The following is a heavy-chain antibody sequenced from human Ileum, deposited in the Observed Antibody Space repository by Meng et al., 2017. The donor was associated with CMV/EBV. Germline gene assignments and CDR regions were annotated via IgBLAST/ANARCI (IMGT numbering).Heavy chain of an antibody. CDR3: AREGPTDWGRALDY. CDR1: GGSIGSYY. D-gene: IGHD7-27*01. CDR2: IYTSGSS. V-gene: IGHV4-4*07. J-gene: IGHJ4*02. Sequence: VERQESGPGLVQPSETLSLTCTVPGGSIGSYYWSWIRQPAGKGLEWIGRIYTSGSSNYNSSLKSRVTMSVDTSKNQFSMKLNSVTAADTAVYYCAREGPTDWGRALDYWGQGTLVTVSS.